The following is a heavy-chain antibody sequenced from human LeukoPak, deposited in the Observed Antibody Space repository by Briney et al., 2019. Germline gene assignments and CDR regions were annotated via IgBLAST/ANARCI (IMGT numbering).Heavy chain of an antibody. CDR2: IYHSGST. CDR3: ARERGHYDSSGYLSWSVGMDV. CDR1: GGSISSGGYS. J-gene: IGHJ6*02. V-gene: IGHV4-30-2*01. Sequence: SETLSLTCAVSGGSISSGGYSWSWIRQPPGKGLEWIGYIYHSGSTYYNPSLKSRVTISVDRSKNQFSLKLSSVTAADTAVYYCARERGHYDSSGYLSWSVGMDVWGQGTTVTVSS. D-gene: IGHD3-22*01.